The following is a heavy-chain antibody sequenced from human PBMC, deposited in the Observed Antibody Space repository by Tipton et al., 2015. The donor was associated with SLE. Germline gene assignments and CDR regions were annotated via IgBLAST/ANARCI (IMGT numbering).Heavy chain of an antibody. CDR1: GGSMIAYY. V-gene: IGHV4-59*08. J-gene: IGHJ4*02. Sequence: TLSLTCTVSGGSMIAYYWSWIRQSPGKGLEWIGCVYDSGSTNYNPSLKSRVTVSIDTSKNQFSLTLSSVTAADTALYYCAGGLLVYYFDYWGQGTLVTVSS. D-gene: IGHD2/OR15-2a*01. CDR3: AGGLLVYYFDY. CDR2: VYDSGST.